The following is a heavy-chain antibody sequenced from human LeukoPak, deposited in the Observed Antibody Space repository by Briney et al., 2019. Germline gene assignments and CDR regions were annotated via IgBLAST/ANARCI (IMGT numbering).Heavy chain of an antibody. CDR3: ARGTMVVTHLDY. V-gene: IGHV1-69*05. J-gene: IGHJ4*02. D-gene: IGHD4-23*01. CDR1: GGTFSSYA. Sequence: SVKVSCKASGGTFSSYAISWVRQAPGQGLERVGGIIPIFGTANYAQKFQGRVTITTDESTSTAYMELSSLRSEDTAVYYCARGTMVVTHLDYWGQGTLVTVSS. CDR2: IIPIFGTA.